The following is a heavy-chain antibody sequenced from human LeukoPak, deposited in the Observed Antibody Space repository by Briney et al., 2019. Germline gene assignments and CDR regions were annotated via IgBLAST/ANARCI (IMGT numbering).Heavy chain of an antibody. CDR1: GFTFSSYS. J-gene: IGHJ4*02. D-gene: IGHD1-26*01. V-gene: IGHV3-48*01. CDR3: ARDEDGSRFDY. CDR2: ISSSSSTI. Sequence: GGSLRLSCAASGFTFSSYSMNWVRQAPGKGLEWVSYISSSSSTIYYADSVKGRFTISRDNAKNSLYLQMNSLRAEDTAVYYCARDEDGSRFDYWGQRTLVTVSS.